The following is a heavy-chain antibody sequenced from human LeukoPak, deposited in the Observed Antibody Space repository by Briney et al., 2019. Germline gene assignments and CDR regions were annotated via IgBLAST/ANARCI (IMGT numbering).Heavy chain of an antibody. V-gene: IGHV3-23*01. J-gene: IGHJ6*02. CDR3: AKTITMVAAYYYGMDV. D-gene: IGHD3-10*01. Sequence: SGGSLRLSCAASGFTFSSYAMSWVRQAPGKGLEWVSAISGSGGSTYYADSVKGRFTISRDNSKNTLFLQMNSLRAEDTAVYYCAKTITMVAAYYYGMDVWGQGTTVTVSS. CDR2: ISGSGGST. CDR1: GFTFSSYA.